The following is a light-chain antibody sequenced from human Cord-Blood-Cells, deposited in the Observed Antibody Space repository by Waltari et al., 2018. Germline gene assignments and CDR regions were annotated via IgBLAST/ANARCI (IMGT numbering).Light chain of an antibody. Sequence: DIVLTQSPGTLSLSPGERATRSSRASQSVSSSYLAWYQQKPGQAPRLLIYGASSRATGIPDRFSGSGSGTDFTLTISRLEPEDFAVYYCQQYGSSPLYTFGQGTKLEIK. V-gene: IGKV3-20*01. CDR1: QSVSSSY. CDR2: GAS. CDR3: QQYGSSPLYT. J-gene: IGKJ2*01.